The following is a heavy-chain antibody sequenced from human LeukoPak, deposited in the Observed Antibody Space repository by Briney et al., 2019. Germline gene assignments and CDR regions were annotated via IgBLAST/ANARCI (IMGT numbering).Heavy chain of an antibody. V-gene: IGHV3-21*01. CDR3: ARRSPEYYYYAMDV. CDR2: VSSTSGYI. J-gene: IGHJ6*02. CDR1: EFTFSSYD. Sequence: PGGSLRLSCAASEFTFSSYDMHWVRQAPGKGLEWVSSVSSTSGYIYYADSVKGRFTISRDNSKNSVYLQMNSLRAEDTAVYYCARRSPEYYYYAMDVWGQGTTVTVSS. D-gene: IGHD1-14*01.